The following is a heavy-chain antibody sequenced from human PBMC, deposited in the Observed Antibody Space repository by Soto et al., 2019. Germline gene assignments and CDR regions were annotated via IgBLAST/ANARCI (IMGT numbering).Heavy chain of an antibody. CDR3: ARMREIKNFDY. D-gene: IGHD1-26*01. J-gene: IGHJ4*02. CDR1: GDSVSSADYY. V-gene: IGHV4-61*08. CDR2: IYYSGST. Sequence: SETLSLTCTVSGDSVSSADYYWSWIRQPPGKGLEWIGYIYYSGSTNYNPSLKSRVTISVDTSKNQFSLKLSSVTAADTAVYYCARMREIKNFDYWGQGTLVTVSS.